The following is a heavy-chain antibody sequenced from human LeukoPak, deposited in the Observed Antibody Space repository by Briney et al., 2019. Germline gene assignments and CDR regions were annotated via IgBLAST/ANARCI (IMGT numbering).Heavy chain of an antibody. D-gene: IGHD3/OR15-3a*01. CDR1: GYTFTGYY. CDR3: ARALEDWSTDY. J-gene: IGHJ4*02. CDR2: INPNSGGT. V-gene: IGHV1-2*02. Sequence: ASVKVSCKASGYTFTGYYMHWVRQAPGQGLEWMGWINPNSGGTNHAQKFQGRVTMTRDTSISTAYMELSRLRSDDTAVYYCARALEDWSTDYWGQGTLVTVSS.